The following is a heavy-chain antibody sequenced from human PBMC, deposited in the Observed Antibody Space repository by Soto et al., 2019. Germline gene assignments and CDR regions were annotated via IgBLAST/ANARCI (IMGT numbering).Heavy chain of an antibody. V-gene: IGHV1-3*01. CDR1: GYTFTSYI. J-gene: IGHJ4*02. Sequence: QVQLVQSGAEVKKPGASVEVSCKASGYTFTSYIMHWVRQAPGQRLEWMGWINAGNGNTKYSQKFQGRVTLTTDISASTAYMELTSLRSEDTAVYYCARDPALDYWGQGTLVTVSS. CDR3: ARDPALDY. CDR2: INAGNGNT.